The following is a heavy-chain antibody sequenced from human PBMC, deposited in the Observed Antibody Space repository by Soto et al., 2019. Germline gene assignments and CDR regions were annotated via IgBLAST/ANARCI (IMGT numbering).Heavy chain of an antibody. V-gene: IGHV3-23*01. CDR2: ISGSGGST. D-gene: IGHD6-25*01. CDR3: VKWPSANYYYYGMDV. Sequence: PGGSLRLSCAASGFTFSSYAMSWVRQTPGKGLEWVSAISGSGGSTYYADSVKGRFTSSRDNSKNTLELQMNSLRAEDTAVYYCVKWPSANYYYYGMDVWGQGTTVTVSS. CDR1: GFTFSSYA. J-gene: IGHJ6*02.